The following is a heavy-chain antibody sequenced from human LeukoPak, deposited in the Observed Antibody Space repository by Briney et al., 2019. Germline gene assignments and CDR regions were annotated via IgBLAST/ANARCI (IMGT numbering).Heavy chain of an antibody. D-gene: IGHD3-9*01. J-gene: IGHJ5*02. CDR1: GYTFTSYD. CDR3: ARGLRYFDWLSP. CDR2: MNPNSGNT. Sequence: ASVKVSCKASGYTFTSYDINWVRQATGRGLEWMGWMNPNSGNTGYAQKFQGRVTMTRNTSISTAYMGLSSLRSEDTAVYYCARGLRYFDWLSPWGQGTLVTVSS. V-gene: IGHV1-8*01.